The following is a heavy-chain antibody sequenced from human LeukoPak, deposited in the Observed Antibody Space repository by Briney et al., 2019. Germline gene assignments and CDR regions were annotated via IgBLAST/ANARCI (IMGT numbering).Heavy chain of an antibody. CDR3: ASRTTVTDADGFDI. V-gene: IGHV3-66*01. J-gene: IGHJ3*02. CDR1: GFTFSSYW. D-gene: IGHD4-17*01. Sequence: GGSLRLSCAASGFTFSSYWTHWVRQAPGKGLEWVSLIYSGGSTYNADSVKDRFTISRDNSKNTVYLQMNSLRAEDTAVYYCASRTTVTDADGFDIWGQGTMVTVSS. CDR2: IYSGGST.